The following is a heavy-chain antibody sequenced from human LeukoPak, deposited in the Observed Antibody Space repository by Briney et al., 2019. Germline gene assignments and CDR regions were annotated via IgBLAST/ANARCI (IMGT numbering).Heavy chain of an antibody. D-gene: IGHD3-22*01. CDR2: IDPSDSYT. J-gene: IGHJ4*02. CDR1: ECSFTSYW. CDR3: ARLKYYYDSSGLQFDY. V-gene: IGHV5-10-1*01. Sequence: KPGESLRISCKGSECSFTSYWISWVRQMPGKGLEWMGWIDPSDSYTNYSPSFQGHVTISADKSISTAYLQWSSLKASDTAMYYCARLKYYYDSSGLQFDYWGQGTLVTVSS.